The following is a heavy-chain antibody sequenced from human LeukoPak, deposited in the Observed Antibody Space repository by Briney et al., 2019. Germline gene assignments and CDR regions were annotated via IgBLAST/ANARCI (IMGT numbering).Heavy chain of an antibody. J-gene: IGHJ6*02. CDR3: ARGEYCSSTSCLYPAYYYYGMDV. V-gene: IGHV4-59*01. CDR2: IYYSGST. D-gene: IGHD2-2*01. CDR1: GGSFSGYY. Sequence: PSETLSLTCAVYGGSFSGYYWSWIRQPPGKGLEWIGYIYYSGSTNYNPSLKSRVTISVDTSKNQFSLKLSSVTAADTAVYYCARGEYCSSTSCLYPAYYYYGMDVWGQGTTVTVSS.